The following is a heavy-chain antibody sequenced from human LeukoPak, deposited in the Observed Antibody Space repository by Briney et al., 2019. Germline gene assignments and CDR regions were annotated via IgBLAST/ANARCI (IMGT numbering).Heavy chain of an antibody. CDR3: ARDYVGGLRFLEWSPPGRYFDL. D-gene: IGHD3-3*01. CDR2: ISAYNGNT. Sequence: ASVKVSCKASGYTFTSYGISWVRQAPGQGLEWMGWISAYNGNTNYAQKLQGRVTMTTDTSTSTAYMELRSLRSDDTAVYYCARDYVGGLRFLEWSPPGRYFDLWGRGTLVTVSS. CDR1: GYTFTSYG. J-gene: IGHJ2*01. V-gene: IGHV1-18*01.